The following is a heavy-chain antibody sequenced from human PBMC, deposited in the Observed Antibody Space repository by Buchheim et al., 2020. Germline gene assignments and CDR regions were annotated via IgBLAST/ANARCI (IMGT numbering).Heavy chain of an antibody. V-gene: IGHV4-59*01. J-gene: IGHJ4*02. CDR2: IHHSGVS. D-gene: IGHD1-7*01. Sequence: QVQLQESGPGLVKPSETLSLICSVSGASISDYYWNWIRQSPGRGLEWIGYIHHSGVSNYNSSLERRVTSSVDMSKIEVSLRLKSVTGADTAVYFCAAGTAPRPGYWGQG. CDR1: GASISDYY. CDR3: AAGTAPRPGY.